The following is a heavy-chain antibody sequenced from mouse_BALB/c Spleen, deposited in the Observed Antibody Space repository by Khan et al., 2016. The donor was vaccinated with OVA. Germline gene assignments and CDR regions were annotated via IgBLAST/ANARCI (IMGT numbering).Heavy chain of an antibody. D-gene: IGHD2-2*01. Sequence: EVQLKQSGPELMKPGASVKISCKASGYSFTSYYIHWVIQSHGKSLEWIGYIDPFSGDTTYNQKFKGRATLTVDKSSSTAYIHLSNLTSEDSAVYYCTRDGYVAWFTYWGQGTLVTVSA. CDR2: IDPFSGDT. CDR1: GYSFTSYY. J-gene: IGHJ3*01. CDR3: TRDGYVAWFTY. V-gene: IGHV1S135*01.